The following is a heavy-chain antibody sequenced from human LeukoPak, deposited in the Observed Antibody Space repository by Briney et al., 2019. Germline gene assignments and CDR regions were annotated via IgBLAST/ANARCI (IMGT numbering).Heavy chain of an antibody. CDR3: ARGSHYYDSGRYYYYGLDV. J-gene: IGHJ6*02. D-gene: IGHD3-10*01. V-gene: IGHV3-7*03. CDR1: GFTFSDYW. CDR2: IKQDGNEK. Sequence: GGSLRLSCAASGFTFSDYWMTWVRQAPGKGLEWVANIKQDGNEKYYVDSVRGRFTISRDNAKKSLYLRMNSLRAEDTAVYYCARGSHYYDSGRYYYYGLDVWGQGTTVTVSS.